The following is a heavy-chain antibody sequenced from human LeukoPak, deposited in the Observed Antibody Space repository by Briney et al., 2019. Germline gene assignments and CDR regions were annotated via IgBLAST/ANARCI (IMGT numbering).Heavy chain of an antibody. J-gene: IGHJ3*02. CDR1: GFTVSTNY. CDR2: IYSDGST. V-gene: IGHV3-53*01. D-gene: IGHD1-26*01. CDR3: ARVGGGGSGTHYFAFDI. Sequence: SGGSLRLSCAASGFTVSTNYMSWVRQAPGKKLEWVSDIYSDGSTFYADSVKGRFTISRDNSKNTLYLQMNSLRAEDTAVYHCARVGGGGSGTHYFAFDIWGQGTMVTVSS.